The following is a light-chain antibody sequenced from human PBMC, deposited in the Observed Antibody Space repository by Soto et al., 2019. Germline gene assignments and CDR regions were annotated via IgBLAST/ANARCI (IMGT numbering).Light chain of an antibody. CDR1: SSDIGDFNF. CDR3: SSYTSTILGGV. CDR2: EVN. J-gene: IGLJ2*01. Sequence: QSALTQPASVSGSPGQSITLSCTGTSSDIGDFNFVSWYQQHPRKAPKLIIYEVNNRPSGVSDRFSGSKSGNTASLTISGLQAEDEADYYCSSYTSTILGGVFGGGTKLTVL. V-gene: IGLV2-14*01.